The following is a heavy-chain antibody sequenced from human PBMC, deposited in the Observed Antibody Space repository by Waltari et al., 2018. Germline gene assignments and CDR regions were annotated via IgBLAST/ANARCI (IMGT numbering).Heavy chain of an antibody. V-gene: IGHV3-48*01. J-gene: IGHJ5*02. CDR3: AREAGYTYRRMGWFDP. D-gene: IGHD6-25*01. Sequence: QLVESGGASLHPGGSLRVSCVASGFDFNSSPMNWVRQAPGEGLEWLSYISSSGHTIFYADSVRGRFSVSRDNLQNSLYLQMNNLTVEDTAIYYCAREAGYTYRRMGWFDPWGQGTVVTVSS. CDR2: ISSSGHTI. CDR1: GFDFNSSP.